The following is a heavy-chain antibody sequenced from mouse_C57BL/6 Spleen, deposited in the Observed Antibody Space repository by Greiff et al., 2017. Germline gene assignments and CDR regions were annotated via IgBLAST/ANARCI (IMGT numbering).Heavy chain of an antibody. Sequence: VQLQQSGAELARPGASVKMSCKASGYTFTSYTMHWVQQRPGQGLEWIGYINPSSGYTKYNQKFKDKATLTADKSSSTAYMQLSSLTSEDSAVYYCARSDYEDYWGQGTTLTVSA. CDR3: ARSDYEDY. CDR2: INPSSGYT. J-gene: IGHJ2*01. D-gene: IGHD2-4*01. V-gene: IGHV1-4*01. CDR1: GYTFTSYT.